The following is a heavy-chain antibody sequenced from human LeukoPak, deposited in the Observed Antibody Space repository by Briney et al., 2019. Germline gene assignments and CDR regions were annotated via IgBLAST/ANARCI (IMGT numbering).Heavy chain of an antibody. D-gene: IGHD3-10*01. Sequence: SETLSLTCAVYGGSFSGYYWSWIRQPPGKGLEWIGEINHSGSTNYNPSLKSRVTISVDTSKNQFSLKLSSVTAADTAVYYCARGVYYYGSGSYYSYYYYYYMDVWGKGTTVTVSS. CDR2: INHSGST. J-gene: IGHJ6*03. CDR3: ARGVYYYGSGSYYSYYYYYYMDV. CDR1: GGSFSGYY. V-gene: IGHV4-34*01.